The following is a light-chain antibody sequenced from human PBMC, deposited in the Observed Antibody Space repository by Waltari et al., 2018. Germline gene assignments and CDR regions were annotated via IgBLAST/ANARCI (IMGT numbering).Light chain of an antibody. CDR3: QQYGSSPYT. CDR2: GAS. J-gene: IGKJ2*01. V-gene: IGKV3-20*01. CDR1: QSVSSSY. Sequence: IVLTPSPGTLSLSPGETATLSCRASQSVSSSYLAWYQQKPGQAPRLLIYGASSRATGIPDRFSGSGSGTDCTRTISRLEPEDFAVYYCQQYGSSPYTFGQGTKLEIK.